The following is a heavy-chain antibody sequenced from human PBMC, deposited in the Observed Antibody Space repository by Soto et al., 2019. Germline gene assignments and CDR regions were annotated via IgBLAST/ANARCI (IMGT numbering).Heavy chain of an antibody. CDR1: GFTFDDYA. J-gene: IGHJ4*02. V-gene: IGHV3-9*01. Sequence: EVQLVESGGGLVQPGRSLRLSCAASGFTFDDYAMHWVRQAPGKGLEWVSGISWNSGSIGYADSVKGRLTISRDNAKNSLYLQMNSLRADDTALYYCAKEIAVAGTALDYWGQGTLVTVSS. D-gene: IGHD6-19*01. CDR3: AKEIAVAGTALDY. CDR2: ISWNSGSI.